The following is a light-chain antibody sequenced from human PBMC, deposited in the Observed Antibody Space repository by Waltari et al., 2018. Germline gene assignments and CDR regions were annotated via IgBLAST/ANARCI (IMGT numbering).Light chain of an antibody. V-gene: IGKV3-11*01. Sequence: EIVLTQSPATLSLSPGERATLSCWASPSVRTYLAWYQQKPGQAPRLFISDVSNRATGIPASFSGSGSGTDFTLTISSLEPEDFAIYYCQQRYSWPLTFGGGTKVEIK. J-gene: IGKJ4*01. CDR3: QQRYSWPLT. CDR2: DVS. CDR1: PSVRTY.